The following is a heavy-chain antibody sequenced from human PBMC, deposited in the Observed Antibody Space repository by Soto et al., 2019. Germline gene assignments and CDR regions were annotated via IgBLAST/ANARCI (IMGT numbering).Heavy chain of an antibody. Sequence: ASVKVSCKASGYTFNSYGISWVRQAPGQGLEWMGWISAYNGNTNYAQKLQGRVTMTTDTSTSTAYMELRSLRSDDTAVYYCARDRRSSPYYDILTGYYPFDYWGQGTLVTVSS. CDR3: ARDRRSSPYYDILTGYYPFDY. CDR1: GYTFNSYG. J-gene: IGHJ4*02. CDR2: ISAYNGNT. V-gene: IGHV1-18*01. D-gene: IGHD3-9*01.